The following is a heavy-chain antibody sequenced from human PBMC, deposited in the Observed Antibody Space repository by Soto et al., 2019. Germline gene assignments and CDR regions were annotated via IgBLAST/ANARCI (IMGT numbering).Heavy chain of an antibody. J-gene: IGHJ4*02. Sequence: SETLSLTCTVSGGSISSYYWSWIRQPPGKGLEWIGYIYYSGSTNYNPSLKSRVTISVDTSKNQFSRKLSSVTAADTAVYYCASTSSVGATPHYYFDYWGQGTLVTVSS. CDR1: GGSISSYY. D-gene: IGHD1-26*01. CDR3: ASTSSVGATPHYYFDY. CDR2: IYYSGST. V-gene: IGHV4-59*08.